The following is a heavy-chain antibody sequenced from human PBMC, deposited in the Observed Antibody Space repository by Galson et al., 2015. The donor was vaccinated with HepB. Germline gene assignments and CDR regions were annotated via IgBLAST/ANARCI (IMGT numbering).Heavy chain of an antibody. J-gene: IGHJ3*02. V-gene: IGHV3-21*01. Sequence: SLRLSCAASGFTFSTYSMNWVRQAPGKGLEWVPSISSSISYIHYADSVKGRFTISRDNAKNSLYLQMNNLRAEDTAVYYCARWGGDAFDIWGQGTMVTVSS. CDR3: ARWGGDAFDI. CDR1: GFTFSTYS. CDR2: ISSSISYI. D-gene: IGHD3-10*01.